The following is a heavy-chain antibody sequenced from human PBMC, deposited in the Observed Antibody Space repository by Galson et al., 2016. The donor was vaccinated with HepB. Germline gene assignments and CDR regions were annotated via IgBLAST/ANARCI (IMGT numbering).Heavy chain of an antibody. V-gene: IGHV1-46*01. D-gene: IGHD3-10*01. CDR3: ARDQGFGEDN. Sequence: SVKVSCKASGYTFASYYMHWVRQAPGQGLEWMGIINPSGGTTTYAQKSQGRVTMTWDTSTSTVYMELRSMGSEDTAIYYCARDQGFGEDNWGQGTLVTVSS. CDR2: INPSGGTT. J-gene: IGHJ4*02. CDR1: GYTFASYY.